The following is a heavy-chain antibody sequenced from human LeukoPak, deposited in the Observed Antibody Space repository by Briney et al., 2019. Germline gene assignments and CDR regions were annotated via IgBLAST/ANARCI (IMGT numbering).Heavy chain of an antibody. D-gene: IGHD1-1*01. CDR2: ISSSGSTI. J-gene: IGHJ4*02. CDR1: GFTFSSYE. CDR3: VRTTYGDY. V-gene: IGHV3-48*03. Sequence: GRSLRLSCAASGFTFSSYEMNWVRQAPGKGLEWVSYISSSGSTIYYADSVKGRFTISRDNAKNSLYLQLSSLRAEDTAVYYCVRTTYGDYWGQGTLVTVSS.